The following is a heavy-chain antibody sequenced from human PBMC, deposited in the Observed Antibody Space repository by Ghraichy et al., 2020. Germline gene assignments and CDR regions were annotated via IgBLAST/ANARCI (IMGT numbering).Heavy chain of an antibody. CDR2: ISGRSNSI. D-gene: IGHD4/OR15-4a*01. J-gene: IGHJ6*02. CDR1: GFAFSSFT. V-gene: IGHV3-48*02. Sequence: GGSLTLSCAASGFAFSSFTMNWVRQAPGKGLEWVSYISGRSNSIYYADSVKGRFTVSRDNAENSLFLQMDSLRDEDTAVYYCARVVPHYYYYGLDVWGQGTTVIVSS. CDR3: ARVVPHYYYYGLDV.